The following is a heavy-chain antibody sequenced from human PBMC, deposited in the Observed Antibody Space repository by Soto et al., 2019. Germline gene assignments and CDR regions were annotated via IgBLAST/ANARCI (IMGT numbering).Heavy chain of an antibody. J-gene: IGHJ4*02. CDR1: GGSISSYY. V-gene: IGHV4-59*01. Sequence: SLSLTCTVSGGSISSYYWSWIRQPPGKGLEWIGYIYYSGSTNYNPSLKSRVTISVDTSKNQFSLKLSSVTAADTAVYYCARSLGWGHDYWGQGTLVTVTS. CDR2: IYYSGST. CDR3: ARSLGWGHDY. D-gene: IGHD6-19*01.